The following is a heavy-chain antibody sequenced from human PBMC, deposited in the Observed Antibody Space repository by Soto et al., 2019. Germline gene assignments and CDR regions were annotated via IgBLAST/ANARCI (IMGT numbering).Heavy chain of an antibody. CDR3: ARRRITMIVDYGMDV. CDR1: VGSISSSSYY. V-gene: IGHV4-39*01. D-gene: IGHD3-22*01. CDR2: IYSSGST. J-gene: IGHJ6*02. Sequence: PSETLPLTCTVSVGSISSSSYYWGWIRQPPGKGLEWIWSIYSSGSTYYNPSLKSRVTISVDTSKNQFSLKLSSVTAADTAVYYCARRRITMIVDYGMDVWGQGTTVT.